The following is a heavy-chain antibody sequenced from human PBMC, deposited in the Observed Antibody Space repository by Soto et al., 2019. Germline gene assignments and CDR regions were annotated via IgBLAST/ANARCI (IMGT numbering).Heavy chain of an antibody. CDR1: GGSFSGYY. Sequence: SETLSLTCAVYGGSFSGYYWSWIRQPPGKGLEWIGEINHSGSTNYNPSLKSRVTISVDTSKNQFSLKLSSVTAADTAVYCCARGEFVSKNSSGWYYFDYWGQGTLVTVSS. J-gene: IGHJ4*02. V-gene: IGHV4-34*01. D-gene: IGHD6-19*01. CDR2: INHSGST. CDR3: ARGEFVSKNSSGWYYFDY.